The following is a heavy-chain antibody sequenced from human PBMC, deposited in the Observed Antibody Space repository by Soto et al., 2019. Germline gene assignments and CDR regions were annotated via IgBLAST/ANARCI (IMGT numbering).Heavy chain of an antibody. Sequence: EAQLVESGGGLVQPGGSLRLSCAASGFTFSSFSMNWVRQAPGKGLEWISYISSSSSTIYYADSVKGRFTISRDNAKNSLYLQMNSLGAGDPAVYYCARRRKDYSDSSGYYPYYFDYWGQGSLVTVSS. CDR1: GFTFSSFS. CDR3: ARRRKDYSDSSGYYPYYFDY. CDR2: ISSSSSTI. V-gene: IGHV3-48*01. D-gene: IGHD3-22*01. J-gene: IGHJ4*02.